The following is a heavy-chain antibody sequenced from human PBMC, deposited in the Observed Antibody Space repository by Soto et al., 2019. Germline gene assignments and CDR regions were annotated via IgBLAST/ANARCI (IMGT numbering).Heavy chain of an antibody. J-gene: IGHJ4*02. CDR2: IYNSGST. Sequence: QLQLQESGSRLVKPSQTLSRTCAVSGGSISRAGYSWSWIRQSPGKGLEWIGYIYNSGSTFYNPSLKSGLTISVDRSKNQLSLQRNSVTAADTAVYYWDSSRVVTTYFDYWGQGTLVTVSS. CDR3: DSSRVVTTYFDY. D-gene: IGHD2-21*02. CDR1: GGSISRAGYS. V-gene: IGHV4-30-2*06.